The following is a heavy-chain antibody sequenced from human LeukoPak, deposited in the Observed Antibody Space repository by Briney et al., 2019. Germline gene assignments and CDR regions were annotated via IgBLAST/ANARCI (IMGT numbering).Heavy chain of an antibody. CDR3: TKEPLYCGGDCYEPFDY. CDR1: GSTFSSYA. D-gene: IGHD2-21*02. J-gene: IGHJ4*02. V-gene: IGHV3-23*01. Sequence: GGSLRLSCAASGSTFSSYAMSWVRQAPGKGLEWVSAISGSGGSTYYADSVKGRFTISRDNSKNTLYLQMKSLRAEDTAVYYCTKEPLYCGGDCYEPFDYWGQGTLVTVSS. CDR2: ISGSGGST.